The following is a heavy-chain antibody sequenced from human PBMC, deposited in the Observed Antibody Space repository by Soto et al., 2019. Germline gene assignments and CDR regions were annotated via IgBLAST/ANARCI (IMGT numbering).Heavy chain of an antibody. CDR1: GGSFSGYY. Sequence: QVQLQQWGAGLLKPSETLSLTCAVYGGSFSGYYWSWIRQPPGKGLERIEEINHSGTTNYNPSLKSRVTISVDTSKNQFSLKLSSVTAADTAVYYCARVGVRDGDYGVSRFDPWGQGTLVTVSS. D-gene: IGHD4-17*01. CDR3: ARVGVRDGDYGVSRFDP. V-gene: IGHV4-34*01. CDR2: INHSGTT. J-gene: IGHJ5*02.